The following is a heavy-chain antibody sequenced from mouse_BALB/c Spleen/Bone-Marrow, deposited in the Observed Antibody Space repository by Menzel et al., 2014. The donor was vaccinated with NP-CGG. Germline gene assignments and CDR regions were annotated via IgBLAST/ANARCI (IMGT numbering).Heavy chain of an antibody. CDR1: GFNIKDTY. V-gene: IGHV14-3*02. CDR2: IDPANGNT. J-gene: IGHJ1*01. CDR3: VRWGKRRGGYVDD. Sequence: EVQLQQSGAELVKPGASVKLSCTASGFNIKDTYMHWVKQRPEQGLEWIGRIDPANGNTKYDPKFQGKATITADTSSNTAYLQLSSLASEDSGGYSCVRWGKRRGGYVDDWGAGTSVTVSS. D-gene: IGHD2-10*02.